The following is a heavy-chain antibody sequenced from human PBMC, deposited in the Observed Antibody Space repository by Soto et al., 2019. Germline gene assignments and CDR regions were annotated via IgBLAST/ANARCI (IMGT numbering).Heavy chain of an antibody. CDR2: IRGYNGDT. V-gene: IGHV1-18*04. Sequence: GASVKVPCKTSGYTPINFGITWVRQAPGQGLEWVGKIRGYNGDTNYAPKLQGRVTMTTDTSTSTVYLEVRTLVSDDTAVYYCAGGRHRNPDYWGQGTLVTVSS. J-gene: IGHJ4*02. CDR1: GYTPINFG. D-gene: IGHD4-4*01. CDR3: AGGRHRNPDY.